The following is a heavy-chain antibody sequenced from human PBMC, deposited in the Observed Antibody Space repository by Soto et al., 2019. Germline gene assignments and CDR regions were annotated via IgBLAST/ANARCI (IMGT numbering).Heavy chain of an antibody. Sequence: VESLKISCKGSGYSFTSYWISWVRQMPGKGLEWMGRIDPSGSYTNYSPSFQGHVTISADKSISTAYLKWSSLKASDTAMYYCARHSTYYDFWSGYASHWFDHWGQGTLVTVSS. V-gene: IGHV5-10-1*01. CDR2: IDPSGSYT. J-gene: IGHJ5*02. CDR3: ARHSTYYDFWSGYASHWFDH. D-gene: IGHD3-3*01. CDR1: GYSFTSYW.